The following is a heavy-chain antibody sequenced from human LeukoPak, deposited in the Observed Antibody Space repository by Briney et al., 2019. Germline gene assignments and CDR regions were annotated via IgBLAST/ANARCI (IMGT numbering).Heavy chain of an antibody. Sequence: ASVKVSCKASGYTFTSYYMHWVRQAPGQGLEWMGIINPSGGSTSYAQKFQGRVTITADESTSTAYMELSSLRSEDTAVYYCAGGSGTYGQMGPDYWGQGTLVTVSS. CDR1: GYTFTSYY. V-gene: IGHV1-46*01. CDR2: INPSGGST. D-gene: IGHD3-10*01. J-gene: IGHJ4*02. CDR3: AGGSGTYGQMGPDY.